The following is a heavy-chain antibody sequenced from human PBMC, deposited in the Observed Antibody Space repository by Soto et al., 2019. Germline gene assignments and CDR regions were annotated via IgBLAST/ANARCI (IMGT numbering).Heavy chain of an antibody. CDR3: ARRYCSGGSCYYYYGMDV. CDR1: GFTFSSYA. J-gene: IGHJ6*02. Sequence: GGSLRLSCAASGFTFSSYAMSWVRQAPGKGLEWVSAISGSGGSTYYADSVKGRFTISRDNSKNTLYLQMNSLRAEDTAVYYGARRYCSGGSCYYYYGMDVWGQGTTVTVSS. V-gene: IGHV3-23*01. CDR2: ISGSGGST. D-gene: IGHD2-15*01.